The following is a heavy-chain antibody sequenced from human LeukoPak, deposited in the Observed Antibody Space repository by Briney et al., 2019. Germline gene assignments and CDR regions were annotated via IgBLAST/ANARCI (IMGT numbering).Heavy chain of an antibody. J-gene: IGHJ3*02. D-gene: IGHD2-15*01. Sequence: GRSLRLSCAASGFTFSNYAMYWVRQAPGKGLEWVAVIWYDGSNKYYADSVKGRFTISRDNSKNTLYLQMNSLRAEDTAVYYCARGAYCSGGRCPGAIDIWGQGTTVTVSS. CDR1: GFTFSNYA. CDR2: IWYDGSNK. CDR3: ARGAYCSGGRCPGAIDI. V-gene: IGHV3-33*01.